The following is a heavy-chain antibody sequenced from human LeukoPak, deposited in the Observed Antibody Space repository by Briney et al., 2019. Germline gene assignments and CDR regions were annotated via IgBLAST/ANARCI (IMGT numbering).Heavy chain of an antibody. J-gene: IGHJ5*02. Sequence: ASVKVSCKASGYTFRNYATTWVRQAPGQGLERMGWITAYNGNTDYAQKFKGRVTMTTDTSTATAYMELRNLESDDTAVYYCARDCSGGTCSSFWLDPWGQGTLVTVSS. CDR1: GYTFRNYA. CDR3: ARDCSGGTCSSFWLDP. D-gene: IGHD2-15*01. V-gene: IGHV1-18*01. CDR2: ITAYNGNT.